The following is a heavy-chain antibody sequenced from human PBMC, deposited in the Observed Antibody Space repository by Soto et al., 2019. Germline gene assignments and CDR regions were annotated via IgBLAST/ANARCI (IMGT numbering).Heavy chain of an antibody. CDR3: ARRYSGGRAFDI. CDR2: ISSSGNTI. J-gene: IGHJ3*02. CDR1: EFTFSDYY. V-gene: IGHV3-11*01. Sequence: QVQLVESGGGLVRPGESLRLSCAASEFTFSDYYMSWIRQAPGKGLEWVSYISSSGNTIYYADSVKGRFTISRDNANNSLYLQMNSLRAEDTAVYYCARRYSGGRAFDICGQGTMVTVSS. D-gene: IGHD5-12*01.